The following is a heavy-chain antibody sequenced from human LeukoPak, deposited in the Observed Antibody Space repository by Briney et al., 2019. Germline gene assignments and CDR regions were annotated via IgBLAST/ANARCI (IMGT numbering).Heavy chain of an antibody. J-gene: IGHJ4*02. CDR3: ARQDLAVADRFDY. Sequence: PSETLSLTCTVSGDSISSTSHYWGWIRQPPGKGLEWIGSIYYSGSTYYNPSLKSRVSISVDTSKNQFSLKLSSVTAADTAVYYCARQDLAVADRFDYWGQGTLVTVSS. CDR2: IYYSGST. CDR1: GDSISSTSHY. D-gene: IGHD6-19*01. V-gene: IGHV4-39*01.